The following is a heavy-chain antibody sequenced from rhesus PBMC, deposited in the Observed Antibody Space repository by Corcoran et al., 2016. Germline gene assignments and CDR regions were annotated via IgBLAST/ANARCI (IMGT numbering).Heavy chain of an antibody. D-gene: IGHD5-12*01. CDR1: GGSVSSSNW. CDR2: ISGSSGST. J-gene: IGHJ4*01. CDR3: ARDTCDY. V-gene: IGHV4-65*01. Sequence: QVQLQESGPGVVKPSETLSLTCAVSGGSVSSSNWWSWIRQPPGKGLEWIGYISGSSGSTYYNPSLKSRVTISTDTSKNQFSLKLSSVTAADTAVYYCARDTCDYWGQGVLVTVSS.